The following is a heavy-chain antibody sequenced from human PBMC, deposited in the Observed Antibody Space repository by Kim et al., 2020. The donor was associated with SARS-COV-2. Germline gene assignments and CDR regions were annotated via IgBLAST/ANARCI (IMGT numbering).Heavy chain of an antibody. D-gene: IGHD3-3*01. CDR3: AKVLPHFLEWLLEGYFDY. Sequence: KGRFTSSRDNSKNTLYLQMNSLRAEDTAVYYCAKVLPHFLEWLLEGYFDYWGQGTLVTVSS. J-gene: IGHJ4*02. V-gene: IGHV3-23*01.